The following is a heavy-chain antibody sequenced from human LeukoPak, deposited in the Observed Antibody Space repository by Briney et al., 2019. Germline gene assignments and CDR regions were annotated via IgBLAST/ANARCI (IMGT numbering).Heavy chain of an antibody. CDR1: GFTFSSYS. CDR3: ARLGITGSGSYEFYYYYMDV. Sequence: GGSLRLSCAASGFTFSSYSMNWVRQAPGKGLEWVSSISSSSSYIYYADSVKGRFTISRDNAKNSLYLQMNSLRAEDTAVYYCARLGITGSGSYEFYYYYMDVWGKGTTVTVSS. CDR2: ISSSSSYI. J-gene: IGHJ6*03. D-gene: IGHD3-10*01. V-gene: IGHV3-21*01.